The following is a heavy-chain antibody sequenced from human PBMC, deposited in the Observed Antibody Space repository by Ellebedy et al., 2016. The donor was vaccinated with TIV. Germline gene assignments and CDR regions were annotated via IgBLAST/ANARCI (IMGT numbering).Heavy chain of an antibody. CDR3: AKDGGYSRGWYND. CDR1: GGSISGSTSY. Sequence: SETLSLTXTVSGGSISGSTSYWGWIRQPPGKGLEWIGTIYYTGMTYSNPSLKSRLTISVDTSKNQFSLNLSSVTAADTAVYYCAKDGGYSRGWYNDWGQGTLVTVSS. J-gene: IGHJ4*02. V-gene: IGHV4-39*07. CDR2: IYYTGMT. D-gene: IGHD6-19*01.